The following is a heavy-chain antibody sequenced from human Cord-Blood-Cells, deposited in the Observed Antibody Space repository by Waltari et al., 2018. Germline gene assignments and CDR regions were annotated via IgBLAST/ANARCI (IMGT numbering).Heavy chain of an antibody. CDR2: INHSGST. D-gene: IGHD2-2*01. CDR1: GGSFSGYY. J-gene: IGHJ3*02. Sequence: QVQLQQWGAGLLKPSETLSLTCAVYGGSFSGYYWSWIRQPPGKGLEWIGEINHSGSTNSNPSLKSRVTISVDTSKNQFSLKLSSVTAADTAVYYCASNAVVVPAAIPAAFDIWGQGTMVTVSS. V-gene: IGHV4-34*01. CDR3: ASNAVVVPAAIPAAFDI.